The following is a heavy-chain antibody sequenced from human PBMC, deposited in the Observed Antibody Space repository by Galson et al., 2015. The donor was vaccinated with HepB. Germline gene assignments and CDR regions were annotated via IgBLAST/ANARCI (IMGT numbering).Heavy chain of an antibody. CDR2: IYYSGST. Sequence: ETLSLTCTVSGGSISSYYWSWIRQPPGKGLEWIGYIYYSGSTNYNPSLKSRVTISVDTSKNQFSLKLSSVTAADTAVYYCAREGWLHRDFDYWGQGTLVTVSS. J-gene: IGHJ4*02. CDR3: AREGWLHRDFDY. V-gene: IGHV4-59*01. D-gene: IGHD5-18*01. CDR1: GGSISSYY.